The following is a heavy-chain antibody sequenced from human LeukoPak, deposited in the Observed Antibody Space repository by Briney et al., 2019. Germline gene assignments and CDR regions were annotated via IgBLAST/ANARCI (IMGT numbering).Heavy chain of an antibody. J-gene: IGHJ4*02. CDR3: ARAGYDFWSGYSNQIDY. CDR1: GGSFSGYY. CDR2: INHSGST. Sequence: SETLSLTCAVYGGSFSGYYWSWIRQPPGKGLEWIGEINHSGSTNYNPSLKSRVTISVDTSKNQFSLKLSSVTAADTAVYYCARAGYDFWSGYSNQIDYWGQGTLVTVSS. V-gene: IGHV4-34*01. D-gene: IGHD3-3*01.